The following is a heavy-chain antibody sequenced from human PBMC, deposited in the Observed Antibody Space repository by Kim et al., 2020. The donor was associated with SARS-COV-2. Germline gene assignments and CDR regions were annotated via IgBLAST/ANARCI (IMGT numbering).Heavy chain of an antibody. V-gene: IGHV4-34*01. Sequence: SETLSLTCAVYGGSFSGYYWSWIRQPPGKGLEWIGEINHSGSTNYNPPLKSRVTISVDTSKNQFSLKLSSVTAADTAVYYCAREPEHYYGSGCYYNYWG. D-gene: IGHD3-10*01. J-gene: IGHJ4*01. CDR3: AREPEHYYGSGCYYNY. CDR2: INHSGST. CDR1: GGSFSGYY.